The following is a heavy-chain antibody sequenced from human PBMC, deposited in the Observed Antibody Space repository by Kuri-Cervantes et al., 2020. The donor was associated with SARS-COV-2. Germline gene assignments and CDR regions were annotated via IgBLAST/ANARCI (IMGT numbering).Heavy chain of an antibody. D-gene: IGHD3-22*01. CDR3: ARGLWNGYYYVS. CDR1: GYSISSGYY. V-gene: IGHV4-61*01. Sequence: GSLRLSCAVSGYSISSGYYWGWIRQPPGKGLEWIGYIYYSGSTNYNPSLKSRVTFSVDTAKNQFSLKLSSVTAADTAVYYCARGLWNGYYYVSWGQGTLVTVSS. J-gene: IGHJ4*02. CDR2: IYYSGST.